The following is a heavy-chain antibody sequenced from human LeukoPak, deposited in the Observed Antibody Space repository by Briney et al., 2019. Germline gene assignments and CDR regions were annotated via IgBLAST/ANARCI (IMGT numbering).Heavy chain of an antibody. D-gene: IGHD2-2*01. CDR1: GGSITSGNW. CDR2: IYHSGST. V-gene: IGHV4-4*02. J-gene: IGHJ5*02. Sequence: SETLSLTCAVSGGSITSGNWWSWVRQPPGKGLEWIGEIYHSGSTNYNPSLKSRVTISVDKSKNQFSLILNSVTAADTAVYYCARGVPAAGSIRFDPWGQGTLVTVSS. CDR3: ARGVPAAGSIRFDP.